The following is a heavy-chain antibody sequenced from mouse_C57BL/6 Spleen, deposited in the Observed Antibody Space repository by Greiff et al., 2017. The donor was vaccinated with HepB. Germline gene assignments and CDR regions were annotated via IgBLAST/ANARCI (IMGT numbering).Heavy chain of an antibody. CDR1: GYTFTDYY. J-gene: IGHJ2*01. Sequence: VQLQQSGAELVRPGASVKLSCKASGYTFTDYYINWVKQRPGQGLEWIARIYPGSGNTYYNEKFKGKATLTAEKSSTTAYLQLSSLTSEDSAVYYCARGGYGEYYWGQGTTLTVSS. CDR2: IYPGSGNT. D-gene: IGHD1-1*01. V-gene: IGHV1-76*01. CDR3: ARGGYGEYY.